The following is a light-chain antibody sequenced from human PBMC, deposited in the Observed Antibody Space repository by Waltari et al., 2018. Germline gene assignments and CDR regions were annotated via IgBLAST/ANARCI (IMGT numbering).Light chain of an antibody. Sequence: IVLTQSPAALSLSPGESATLSCRASQTVDTYLAWYQQKPGQSPRLLIDDASNRATGIPARFSGGGSGTDFTLTISNLEPEDFALYYCQQRSSWPLTFGGGTEVEI. CDR3: QQRSSWPLT. CDR2: DAS. V-gene: IGKV3-11*01. CDR1: QTVDTY. J-gene: IGKJ4*01.